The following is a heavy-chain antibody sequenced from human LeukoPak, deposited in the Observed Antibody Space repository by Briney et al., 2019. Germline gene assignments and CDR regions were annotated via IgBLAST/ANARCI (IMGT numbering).Heavy chain of an antibody. J-gene: IGHJ4*02. CDR1: GGSISSYY. D-gene: IGHD4-17*01. CDR3: ARATPTVTTPGVFDY. V-gene: IGHV4-59*01. CDR2: IHYSGST. Sequence: SETLSLTCTVSGGSISSYYWSWIRQPPGKGLEWIGYIHYSGSTNYNPSLKSRVTISVDTSKNQFSLKLSSVTAADTAVYYCARATPTVTTPGVFDYWGQGTLVTVSS.